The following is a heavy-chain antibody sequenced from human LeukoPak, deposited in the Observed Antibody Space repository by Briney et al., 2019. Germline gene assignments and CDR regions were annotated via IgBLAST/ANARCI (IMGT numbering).Heavy chain of an antibody. J-gene: IGHJ4*02. Sequence: GGSLRLSCAASGFTLSSYSMNWVRQAPGKGLEWVANIKQDGSEKYYVDSVKGRFTISRDNAKNSLYLQMNSLKTEDTAVYYCLTGDYDFWSGFYSPNHYFDYWGQGTLVTVSS. V-gene: IGHV3-7*03. CDR3: LTGDYDFWSGFYSPNHYFDY. CDR1: GFTLSSYS. D-gene: IGHD3-3*01. CDR2: IKQDGSEK.